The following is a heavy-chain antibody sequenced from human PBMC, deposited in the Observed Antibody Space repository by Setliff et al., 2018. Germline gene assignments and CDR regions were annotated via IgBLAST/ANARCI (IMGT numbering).Heavy chain of an antibody. CDR2: ISWDGGST. CDR1: GFTFDDYA. D-gene: IGHD4-17*01. J-gene: IGHJ3*02. V-gene: IGHV3-43D*04. CDR3: ARGSTVVTPRHTFDI. Sequence: GGSLRLSCAASGFTFDDYAMHWVRQAPGKGLEWVSLISWDGGSTYYADSVKGRFTISRDNAKNTLYLQMNSLTAEDTAVYYCARGSTVVTPRHTFDIWGQGTMVTVSS.